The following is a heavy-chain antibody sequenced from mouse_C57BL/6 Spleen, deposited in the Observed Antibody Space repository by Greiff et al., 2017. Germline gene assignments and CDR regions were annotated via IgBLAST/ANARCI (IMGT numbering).Heavy chain of an antibody. J-gene: IGHJ4*01. CDR3: ARNYLLRAYYAMDY. CDR2: ISSGSSTI. D-gene: IGHD1-1*01. V-gene: IGHV5-17*01. Sequence: DVKLVESGGGLVKPGGSLKLSCAASGFTFSDYGMHWVRQAPEKGLEWVAYISSGSSTIYYADTVKGRFTISRDNAKNTLFLQMTSLRSEDTAMYYCARNYLLRAYYAMDYWGQGTSVTVSS. CDR1: GFTFSDYG.